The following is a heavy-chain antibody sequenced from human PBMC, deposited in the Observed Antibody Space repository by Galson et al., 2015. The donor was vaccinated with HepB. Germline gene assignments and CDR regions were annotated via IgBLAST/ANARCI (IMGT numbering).Heavy chain of an antibody. J-gene: IGHJ4*02. V-gene: IGHV3-30*02. CDR2: IRYDGSNK. CDR3: ATDEYYYGSGSSFY. D-gene: IGHD3-10*01. Sequence: SLRLSCAASGFTFSSYGMHWVRQAPGKGLEWVAFIRYDGSNKYYADSVKGRFTISRDNSKNTLYLQMNSLRAEDTAVYYCATDEYYYGSGSSFYWGQGTLVTVSS. CDR1: GFTFSSYG.